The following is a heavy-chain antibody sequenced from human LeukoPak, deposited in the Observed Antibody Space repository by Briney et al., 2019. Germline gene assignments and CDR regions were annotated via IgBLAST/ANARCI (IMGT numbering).Heavy chain of an antibody. CDR3: ATRYSVWPK. J-gene: IGHJ4*02. V-gene: IGHV4-4*02. D-gene: IGHD5/OR15-5a*01. CDR1: GGSITRSDW. Sequence: PSGTLSLTCAVSGGSITRSDWCWWTWVRQPPGKGLEWIGEIYHSGSTNYNPSLKSRVTISLDKSKNQFSLTLTSVTAADTAMYYCATRYSVWPKWGPGTLVTVSS. CDR2: IYHSGST.